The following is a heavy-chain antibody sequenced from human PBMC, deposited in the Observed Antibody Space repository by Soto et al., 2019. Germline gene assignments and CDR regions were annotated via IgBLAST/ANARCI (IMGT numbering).Heavy chain of an antibody. Sequence: GGSVKVYCKASGYPFTGYYMHLVRRAPGQGLEWTGWINPNSGGTNYAQKFQGRVTMTRDTSISTAYMELSRLRSYDTAVYYCARDGLCSGGSCYSEYYYYGMDVWGQGTTVTVSS. CDR3: ARDGLCSGGSCYSEYYYYGMDV. CDR2: INPNSGGT. CDR1: GYPFTGYY. V-gene: IGHV1-2*02. D-gene: IGHD2-15*01. J-gene: IGHJ6*02.